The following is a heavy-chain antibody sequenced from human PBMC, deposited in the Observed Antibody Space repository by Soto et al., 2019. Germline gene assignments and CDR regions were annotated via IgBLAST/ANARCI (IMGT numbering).Heavy chain of an antibody. Sequence: SETLSLTCTVPGGSISSYYWSWIRQPPGKGLEWIGYIYYSRSTNYNPSLKSRVTISVDTSKNQFSLKLSSVTAADTAVYYCARWRDTYNLYYFDYWGQGALVTVSS. D-gene: IGHD1-1*01. V-gene: IGHV4-59*08. CDR2: IYYSRST. J-gene: IGHJ4*02. CDR1: GGSISSYY. CDR3: ARWRDTYNLYYFDY.